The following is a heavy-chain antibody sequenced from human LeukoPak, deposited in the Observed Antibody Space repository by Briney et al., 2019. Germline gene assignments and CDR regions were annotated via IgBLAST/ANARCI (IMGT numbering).Heavy chain of an antibody. CDR1: GGSISSYY. CDR2: IYYSGST. D-gene: IGHD6-19*01. J-gene: IGHJ4*02. CDR3: ARRASSGWYVDY. Sequence: SETLSLTCTVSGGSISSYYWSWIRQPPGKGLGWIGYIYYSGSTNYNPSLKSRVTISVDTSKNQFSLKLSSVTAADTAVYYCARRASSGWYVDYWGQGTLVTVSS. V-gene: IGHV4-59*08.